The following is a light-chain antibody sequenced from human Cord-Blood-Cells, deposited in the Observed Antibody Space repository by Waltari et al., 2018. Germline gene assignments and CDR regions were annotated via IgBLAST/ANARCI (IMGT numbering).Light chain of an antibody. CDR2: LGS. J-gene: IGKJ2*01. CDR3: MQALQTPYT. V-gene: IGKV2-28*01. CDR1: QSLLHSNGYTY. Sequence: DIVMTLSPLSLPVTPGEPASLYCRSSQSLLHSNGYTYLDWYLQKPGQSPQLLIYLGSNRASGVPDRFSGSGSGTDFTLKISRVEAEDVGVYYCMQALQTPYTFGQGTKLEIK.